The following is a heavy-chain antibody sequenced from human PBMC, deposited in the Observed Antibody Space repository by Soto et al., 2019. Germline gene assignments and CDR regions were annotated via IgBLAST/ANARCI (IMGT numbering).Heavy chain of an antibody. J-gene: IGHJ4*02. V-gene: IGHV3-73*01. D-gene: IGHD2-2*01. CDR2: IRSKANSYAT. CDR1: GFTFSGSA. CDR3: RGYCISSSCYDGGNFDR. Sequence: EVQLVESGGGLVQPGGSLKLSCAASGFTFSGSAMHWVRQASGKGLEWVGRIRSKANSYATEYAASAKGRFTISREDSKNTAYLQMNSLKTEDTAVYYCRGYCISSSCYDGGNFDRWGQGILVTVSS.